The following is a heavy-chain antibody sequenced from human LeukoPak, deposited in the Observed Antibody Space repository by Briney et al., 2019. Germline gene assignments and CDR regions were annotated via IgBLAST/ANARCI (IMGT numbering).Heavy chain of an antibody. D-gene: IGHD6-19*01. CDR3: AKHKISSGWYLGWFDP. Sequence: GGSLRLSCAASGFTFSSYWMSWVRQAPGKGLEWVAVISYDGSNKYYADSVKGRFTISRDNSKNTLYLQMESLRAEDTAVYFCAKHKISSGWYLGWFDPWGQGTLVTVSS. V-gene: IGHV3-30*18. CDR1: GFTFSSYW. CDR2: ISYDGSNK. J-gene: IGHJ5*02.